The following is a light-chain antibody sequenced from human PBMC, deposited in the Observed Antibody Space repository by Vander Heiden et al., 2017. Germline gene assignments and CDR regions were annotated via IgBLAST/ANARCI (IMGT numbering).Light chain of an antibody. CDR2: STS. CDR1: QSISNY. J-gene: IGKJ1*01. V-gene: IGKV3-15*01. Sequence: EIEMTQSPSTLSVSPGDRTTISCRASQSISNYLAWYQQKPGQAPRLLIHSTSSRDSGIPARFSGSGSETEFTLTVSSLQSEDFAAYYCQQYNNYPQTFGQGTKVEIK. CDR3: QQYNNYPQT.